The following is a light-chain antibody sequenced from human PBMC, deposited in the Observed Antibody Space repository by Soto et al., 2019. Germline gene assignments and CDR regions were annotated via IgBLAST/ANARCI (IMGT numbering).Light chain of an antibody. Sequence: EIVMTQSPTTLSLSPVERATLSCRASQSVTSNSLAWYQQKPGQAPTLLIYAASSRATGIPDRFSGSGSGTDFTLTISRLEPEDFAVYYCQQYDSSRLTFGGGTKVDIK. CDR2: AAS. CDR3: QQYDSSRLT. CDR1: QSVTSNS. J-gene: IGKJ4*01. V-gene: IGKV3-20*01.